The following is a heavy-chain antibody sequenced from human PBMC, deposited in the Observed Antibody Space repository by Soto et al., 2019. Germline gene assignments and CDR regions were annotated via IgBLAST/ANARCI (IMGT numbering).Heavy chain of an antibody. Sequence: QLQLQESGPGLVKPSETLSLTCTVSGGSISSSSYYWVWIRQPPGKGLEWIGSIYYSGSTYYNPSLKSRVTISVYTAKNQFSLKLSSVTAADTAVYDCARHEDTDMVTYLDYWGQGTLVTVSS. V-gene: IGHV4-39*01. CDR3: ARHEDTDMVTYLDY. J-gene: IGHJ4*02. CDR2: IYYSGST. D-gene: IGHD5-18*01. CDR1: GGSISSSSYY.